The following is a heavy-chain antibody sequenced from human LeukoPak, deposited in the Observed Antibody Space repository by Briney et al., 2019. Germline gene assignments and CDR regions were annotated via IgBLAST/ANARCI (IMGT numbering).Heavy chain of an antibody. V-gene: IGHV4-4*07. CDR1: GGSISSYY. Sequence: PSETLSLTCTVSGGSISSYYWSWIRQPAGKGLEWIGRIYTSGSTNYNPSLKSRVTMSVDTSKNQFSLKLSSVTAADTAVYYCARSKGYDSSGYYRRGFDYWGQGTLVTVSS. J-gene: IGHJ4*02. D-gene: IGHD3-22*01. CDR3: ARSKGYDSSGYYRRGFDY. CDR2: IYTSGST.